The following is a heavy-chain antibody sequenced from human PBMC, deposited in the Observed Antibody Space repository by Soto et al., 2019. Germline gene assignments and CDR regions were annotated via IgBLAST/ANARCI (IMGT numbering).Heavy chain of an antibody. CDR2: INHSGST. Sequence: ETLSLTCAGYGGCLSGYYWSWIRQPPGKVLEWIGEINHSGSTNYNPSLKSRVTISVDTSKNQFSLKLSSVTAADTAVYYCARLLMVVVPAAKYNWFDPWGQGTLVTVSS. CDR1: GGCLSGYY. D-gene: IGHD2-2*01. V-gene: IGHV4-34*01. CDR3: ARLLMVVVPAAKYNWFDP. J-gene: IGHJ5*02.